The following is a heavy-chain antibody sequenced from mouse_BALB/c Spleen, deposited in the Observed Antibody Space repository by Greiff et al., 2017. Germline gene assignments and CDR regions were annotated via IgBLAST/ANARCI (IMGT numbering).Heavy chain of an antibody. V-gene: IGHV1-7*01. J-gene: IGHJ3*01. Sequence: QVQLKESGAELAKPGASVKMSCKASGYTFTSYWMHWVKQRPGQGLEWIGYINPSTGYTEYNQKFKDKATLTADKSSSTAYMQLSSLTSEDSAVYYCARGDYRYEAWFAYWGQGTLVTVSA. CDR2: INPSTGYT. CDR3: ARGDYRYEAWFAY. D-gene: IGHD2-14*01. CDR1: GYTFTSYW.